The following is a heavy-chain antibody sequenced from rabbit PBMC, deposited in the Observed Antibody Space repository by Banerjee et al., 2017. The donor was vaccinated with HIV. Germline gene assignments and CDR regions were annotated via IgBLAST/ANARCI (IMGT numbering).Heavy chain of an antibody. CDR1: GFSFSSSYW. CDR2: IVTSTGST. J-gene: IGHJ4*01. V-gene: IGHV1S43*01. D-gene: IGHD6-1*01. CDR3: ARGGPSGYGGYGYVTEGYRL. Sequence: QEQLEESGGDLVKPEGSLILTCTASGFSFSSSYWISWVRQAPGKGLELIACIVTSTGSTWYASWVNGRFTISRSTSLNTVDLKMTSLTAADTATYFCARGGPSGYGGYGYVTEGYRLWGQGTLVTVS.